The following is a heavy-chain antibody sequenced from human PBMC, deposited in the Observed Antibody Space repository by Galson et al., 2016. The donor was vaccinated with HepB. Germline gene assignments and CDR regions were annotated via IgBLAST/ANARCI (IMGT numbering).Heavy chain of an antibody. Sequence: SVKVSCKASGYTFINYGLSWVRQAPGQGLEWMGWISPYNGNTDYAQKIQGRVTMTTDTSTSTAYMELRSLRSDDTALYYCARDVGRYYGSGRRSSDAFDIWGQGTMVTVSS. J-gene: IGHJ3*02. CDR3: ARDVGRYYGSGRRSSDAFDI. D-gene: IGHD3-10*01. V-gene: IGHV1-18*01. CDR2: ISPYNGNT. CDR1: GYTFINYG.